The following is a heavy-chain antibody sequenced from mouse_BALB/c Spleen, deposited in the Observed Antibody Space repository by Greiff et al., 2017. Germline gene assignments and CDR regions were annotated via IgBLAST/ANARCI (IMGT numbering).Heavy chain of an antibody. D-gene: IGHD2-14*01. CDR1: GFSLTSYG. Sequence: VQGVESGPGLVAPSQSLSITCTVSGFSLTSYGVSWVRQPPGKGLEWLGVIWGDGSTNYHSALISRLGISKDNSKGQVFLKLNSLQTDDTATYYCDKLRGREVRRNYAMDYWGQGTSVTVSA. J-gene: IGHJ4*01. CDR3: DKLRGREVRRNYAMDY. V-gene: IGHV2-3*01. CDR2: IWGDGST.